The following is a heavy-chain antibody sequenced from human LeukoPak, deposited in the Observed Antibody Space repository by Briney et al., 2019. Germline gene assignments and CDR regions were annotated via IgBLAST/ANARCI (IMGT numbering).Heavy chain of an antibody. CDR3: ARDYMYQADL. V-gene: IGHV3-74*01. CDR1: GFTFSNYW. CDR2: INGAGSST. J-gene: IGHJ5*02. Sequence: GGSLGLSCEASGFTFSNYWMHWVRQGPGKGLVWVSRINGAGSSTSYADSVKGRFTISRDNAKNTLFLQMNSLRADDTAVYYCARDYMYQADLWGQGTLVTVSS. D-gene: IGHD2-2*01.